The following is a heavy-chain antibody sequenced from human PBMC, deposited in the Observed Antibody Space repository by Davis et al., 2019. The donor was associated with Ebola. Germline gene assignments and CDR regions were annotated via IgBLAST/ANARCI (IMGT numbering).Heavy chain of an antibody. J-gene: IGHJ4*02. CDR3: ARLRGASAGPYFLDD. D-gene: IGHD6-13*01. Sequence: SETLSLTCTVSGGSISSYYWSWVRQPPGKGLECLGYIYYGGNTNYNASLKSRLTVSVDTSRNQFSLKQTSVTPADTAVYYCARLRGASAGPYFLDDWGQGTLVTVSP. V-gene: IGHV4-59*01. CDR2: IYYGGNT. CDR1: GGSISSYY.